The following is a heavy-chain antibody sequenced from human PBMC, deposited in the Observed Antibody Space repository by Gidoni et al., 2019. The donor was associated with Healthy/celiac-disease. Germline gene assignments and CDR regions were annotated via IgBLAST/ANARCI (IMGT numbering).Heavy chain of an antibody. D-gene: IGHD3-22*01. CDR3: AKDMDQKTSDYYDSSGVFDY. V-gene: IGHV3-9*01. Sequence: EVQLVESGGGLVQPGRSLRLSCAASGFTLDDYAMHWVRQAPGKGLEWVSGISWNSGSIGYADSVKGRFTISRDNAKNSLYLQMNSLRAEDTALYYCAKDMDQKTSDYYDSSGVFDYWGQGTLVTVSS. CDR2: ISWNSGSI. CDR1: GFTLDDYA. J-gene: IGHJ4*02.